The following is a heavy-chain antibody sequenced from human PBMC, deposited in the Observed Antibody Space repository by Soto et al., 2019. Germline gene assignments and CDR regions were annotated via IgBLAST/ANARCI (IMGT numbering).Heavy chain of an antibody. CDR3: ARDSPSGSYVLDY. CDR1: GYTFPSYY. J-gene: IGHJ4*02. Sequence: ASVKVSCKSSGYTFPSYYIHWVRQAPGQGLEWMGIINPSGGSTSYAQKFQGRVTMTRDTSTSTVYMELSSLRSEDTAVYYCARDSPSGSYVLDYWGQGTLVTVSS. CDR2: INPSGGST. D-gene: IGHD1-26*01. V-gene: IGHV1-46*01.